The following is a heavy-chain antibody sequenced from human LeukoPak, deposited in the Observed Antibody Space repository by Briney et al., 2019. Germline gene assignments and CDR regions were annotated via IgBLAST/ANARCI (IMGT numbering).Heavy chain of an antibody. V-gene: IGHV4-61*08. CDR3: AAGLDWLLRGNFDY. J-gene: IGHJ4*02. D-gene: IGHD3-9*01. CDR2: IFDSEDI. CDR1: GASVSSGGYL. Sequence: SETLSLTCTVSGASVSSGGYLWTWIRQPPGKGLEWIGYIFDSEDIEYSPSFQSRVSISLDTSKNQFSLKLSSVTAADTAVYYCAAGLDWLLRGNFDYWGQGTLVTVSS.